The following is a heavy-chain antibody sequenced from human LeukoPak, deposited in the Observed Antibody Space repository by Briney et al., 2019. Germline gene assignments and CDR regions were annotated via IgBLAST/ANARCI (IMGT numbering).Heavy chain of an antibody. CDR3: EKFSRSSSGY. CDR2: INRESWFP. D-gene: IGHD6-13*01. J-gene: IGHJ4*02. Sequence: PGGSLRLPCTVSGFTFSAYWMTGVRRAPGKGLEGVDTINRESWFPQYVDSVKGRFTIAIDNAKNSLYLQMNSLRAEDTAVYYSEKFSRSSSGYWGQGSLVTVSS. CDR1: GFTFSAYW. V-gene: IGHV3-7*01.